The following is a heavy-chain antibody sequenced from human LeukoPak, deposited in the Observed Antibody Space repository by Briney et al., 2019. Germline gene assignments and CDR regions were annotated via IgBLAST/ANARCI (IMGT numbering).Heavy chain of an antibody. CDR1: GFTFSSYG. D-gene: IGHD2-2*02. CDR3: ARDLVVPAAIPHFDY. V-gene: IGHV3-30*02. CDR2: IRYDGSNK. J-gene: IGHJ4*02. Sequence: GGSLRLSCAASGFTFSSYGMHWVRQAPGKGLEWVAFIRYDGSNKYYADSVKGRFTISRDNSKNTLYLQMNSLRAEDTAVYYCARDLVVPAAIPHFDYWGQGTLVTVSS.